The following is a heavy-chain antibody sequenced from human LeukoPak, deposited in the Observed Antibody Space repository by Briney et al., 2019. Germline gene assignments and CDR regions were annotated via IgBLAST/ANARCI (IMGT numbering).Heavy chain of an antibody. CDR3: AKSRGSSTSAYAMDV. D-gene: IGHD2-2*01. V-gene: IGHV3-23*01. Sequence: GGSLRLSCAASGFTFSSYARSWVRQAPGKGLEWVSGISGTGGNTYYADSVKGRFTISRDNSKNTLYLQMNTLRAEDTAIYYCAKSRGSSTSAYAMDVWGQGTTVAVSS. J-gene: IGHJ6*02. CDR1: GFTFSSYA. CDR2: ISGTGGNT.